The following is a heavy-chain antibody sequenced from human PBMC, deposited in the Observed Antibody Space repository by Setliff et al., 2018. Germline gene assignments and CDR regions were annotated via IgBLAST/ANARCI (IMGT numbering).Heavy chain of an antibody. Sequence: SETLSLTCAVYGGSFSGYYWSWIRQPPGKGLEWMGEINHSGSTNYNPSLKSRVTMSVDTAKNQFSLKLSSVPAADTAVYYCARGGYSRGPPVYYFDYWGEGTLVTVSS. J-gene: IGHJ4*02. CDR3: ARGGYSRGPPVYYFDY. CDR2: INHSGST. CDR1: GGSFSGYY. V-gene: IGHV4-34*01. D-gene: IGHD5-12*01.